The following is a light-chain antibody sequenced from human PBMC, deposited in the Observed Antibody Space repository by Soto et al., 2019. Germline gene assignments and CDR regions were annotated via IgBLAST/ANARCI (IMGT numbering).Light chain of an antibody. V-gene: IGKV3-20*01. CDR3: QQYGGLPRT. Sequence: IVLTQSPATLSFAPGERATLSCRASQSVTRNKLAGFQQKPGQAPRLLIYGASNSATGIPDRFSGSGYGTDFTLTISRLDPKAFAVYYCQQYGGLPRTFGQGPTVEIK. CDR2: GAS. J-gene: IGKJ1*01. CDR1: QSVTRNK.